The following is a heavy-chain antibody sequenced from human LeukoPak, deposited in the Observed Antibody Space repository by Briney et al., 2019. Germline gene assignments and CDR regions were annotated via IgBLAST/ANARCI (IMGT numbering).Heavy chain of an antibody. D-gene: IGHD3-9*01. Sequence: VASVKVSCKASGYTFTSYAISWVRQAPGQGLEWMGWISPYNGDTNYAQKLQGRVTMTTDTSTSTAYMELRSLRSDDTAVYYCARVNDILTGTTNEYFQHWGQGTLVTVSS. CDR3: ARVNDILTGTTNEYFQH. CDR2: ISPYNGDT. V-gene: IGHV1-18*01. J-gene: IGHJ1*01. CDR1: GYTFTSYA.